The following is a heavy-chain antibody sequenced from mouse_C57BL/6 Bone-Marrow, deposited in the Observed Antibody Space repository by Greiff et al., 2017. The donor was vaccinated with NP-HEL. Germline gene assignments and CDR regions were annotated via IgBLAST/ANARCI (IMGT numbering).Heavy chain of an antibody. CDR3: ARIRYYSNFDY. CDR2: INPNYGTT. D-gene: IGHD2-5*01. CDR1: GYSFPDYN. V-gene: IGHV1-39*01. Sequence: LQPSGPALVQPGASVKISCKASGYSFPDYNLNWVQPSPGKSLEWIGVINPNYGTTSYNQKFKGKATLTVDQSSSTAYMQLNSLTSEDSAVYYCARIRYYSNFDYWGQGTTLTVSS. J-gene: IGHJ2*01.